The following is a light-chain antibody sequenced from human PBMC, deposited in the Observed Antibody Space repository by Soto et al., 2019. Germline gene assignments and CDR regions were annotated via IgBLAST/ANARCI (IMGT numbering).Light chain of an antibody. CDR3: LQALQTPNI. J-gene: IGKJ2*01. CDR1: QSLLHSNGYNY. V-gene: IGKV2-28*01. Sequence: DIVMTQSPLSLPVTPGEPASISCRSSQSLLHSNGYNYLDWYLQKPGQSPQLLIYLGSNRASGVPDRFSGSGSGTDFTLKISRVEAEDVGVYYCLQALQTPNIFGQGTKLEIK. CDR2: LGS.